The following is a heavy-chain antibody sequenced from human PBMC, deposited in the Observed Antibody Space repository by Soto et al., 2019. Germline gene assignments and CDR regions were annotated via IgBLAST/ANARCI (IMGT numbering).Heavy chain of an antibody. CDR3: ATSKKGQFESDTTFFDY. Sequence: QLQLQESGPGLVQPSETLSLTCTVSGGSIRRSAYSWHWIRQHPGKGLEWIGNIKYSGETYYSPSLSSRVTLTADTSESQCSLRLPSVTVADTAVYFFATSKKGQFESDTTFFDYGGQGILVTVSS. D-gene: IGHD3-16*01. V-gene: IGHV4-39*01. J-gene: IGHJ4*02. CDR2: IKYSGET. CDR1: GGSIRRSAYS.